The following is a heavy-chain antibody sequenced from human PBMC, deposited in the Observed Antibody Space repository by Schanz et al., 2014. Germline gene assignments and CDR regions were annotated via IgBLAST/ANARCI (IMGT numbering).Heavy chain of an antibody. V-gene: IGHV3-9*01. CDR1: GFRFDDYA. CDR2: MSWNAGSL. D-gene: IGHD2-2*01. Sequence: EVQLVESGGGLVQPGRSLRLSCVASGFRFDDYAMHWVRQAPGKGLEWVSGMSWNAGSLGYGDSVKGRFTISRDNAKNSLYLQMNSLRAEDTALYYCARDTAQSCIGPSCFEYFQHWGQGGRVTVSS. J-gene: IGHJ1*01. CDR3: ARDTAQSCIGPSCFEYFQH.